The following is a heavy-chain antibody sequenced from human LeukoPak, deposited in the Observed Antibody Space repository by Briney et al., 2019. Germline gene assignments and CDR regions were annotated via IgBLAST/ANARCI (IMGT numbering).Heavy chain of an antibody. CDR3: ARSGYYDRDAFDI. D-gene: IGHD3-22*01. CDR2: INSDGTST. J-gene: IGHJ3*02. CDR1: GYPFSHHC. V-gene: IGHV3-74*01. Sequence: SGGSLRLSCAACGYPFSHHCLLWVRHAPGKGLVCVSRINSDGTSTIYADSVKGRFTISRDNAKSTVYLQMNSLRAEVTAVYYCARSGYYDRDAFDIWGQGTMVTVSS.